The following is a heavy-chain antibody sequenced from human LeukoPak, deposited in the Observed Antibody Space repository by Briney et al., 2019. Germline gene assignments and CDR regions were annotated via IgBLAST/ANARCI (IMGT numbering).Heavy chain of an antibody. CDR2: IIPTFGTA. CDR1: GGTFSSYA. CDR3: ARGRYSGSYPFDY. J-gene: IGHJ4*02. Sequence: ASVKVSCKASGGTFSSYAISWVRQAPGQGLEWMGGIIPTFGTANYAQKFQGRVTITTDESTSTAYMELSSLRSEDTAVYYCARGRYSGSYPFDYWGQGTLVTVSS. D-gene: IGHD1-26*01. V-gene: IGHV1-69*05.